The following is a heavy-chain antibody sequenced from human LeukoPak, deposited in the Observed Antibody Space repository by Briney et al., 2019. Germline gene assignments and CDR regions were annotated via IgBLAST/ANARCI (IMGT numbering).Heavy chain of an antibody. CDR3: ARSRGSGSSNFDQ. Sequence: GESLKISCKGSGYSFPNFWIAWVRQMPGKGLEWMGIIFPGASDTRYSPSFQGQVTISADKSISTAYLQWSSLKASDTAVYYCARSRGSGSSNFDQWGQGTLVTVSS. V-gene: IGHV5-51*01. CDR2: IFPGASDT. CDR1: GYSFPNFW. J-gene: IGHJ4*02. D-gene: IGHD3-10*01.